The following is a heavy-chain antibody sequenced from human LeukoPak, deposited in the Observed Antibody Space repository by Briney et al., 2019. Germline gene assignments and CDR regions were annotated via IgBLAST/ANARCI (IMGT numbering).Heavy chain of an antibody. Sequence: GGSLRLSCAASGFTFSSYPMNWVRQAPGKGLEWVSSISSSSTYTFYADSVKGRFTISRDNAKNTLYLQMNSLRAEDTAVYYCARDRLYSSSWYHFDYWGQGTLVTVSS. J-gene: IGHJ4*02. CDR2: ISSSSTYT. CDR1: GFTFSSYP. D-gene: IGHD6-13*01. V-gene: IGHV3-21*01. CDR3: ARDRLYSSSWYHFDY.